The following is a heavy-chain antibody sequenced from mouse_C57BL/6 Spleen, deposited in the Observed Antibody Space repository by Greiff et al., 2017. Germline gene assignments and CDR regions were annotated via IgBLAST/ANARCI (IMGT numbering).Heavy chain of an antibody. J-gene: IGHJ3*01. CDR3: ARWGGLYDGYYGAY. CDR2: IYPSDSET. D-gene: IGHD2-3*01. Sequence: VQLQQPGAELVGPGSSVKLSCKASGYTFTSYWVDWVKQRPGQGLEWIGNIYPSDSETHYNQKFKDKATLTVDKSSSTAYMQLSSLTSEDSAVYYWARWGGLYDGYYGAYWGQGTLVTVSA. V-gene: IGHV1-61*01. CDR1: GYTFTSYW.